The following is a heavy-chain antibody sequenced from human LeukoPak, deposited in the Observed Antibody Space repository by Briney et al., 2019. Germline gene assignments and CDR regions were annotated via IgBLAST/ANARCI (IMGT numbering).Heavy chain of an antibody. CDR1: GFTFDDYA. CDR2: ISWNSGGI. V-gene: IGHV3-9*01. Sequence: GGSLRLSCAASGFTFDDYAMHWVRQAPGKGLEWVSGISWNSGGIGYADSVKGRFTIPRDNAKNSLYLQMNSLRAEDTALYYCANLEEAFDIWGQGTMVTVSS. J-gene: IGHJ3*02. CDR3: ANLEEAFDI.